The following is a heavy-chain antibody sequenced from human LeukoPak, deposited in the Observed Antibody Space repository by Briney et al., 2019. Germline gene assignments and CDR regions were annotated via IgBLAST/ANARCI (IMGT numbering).Heavy chain of an antibody. CDR1: GYSISSGYY. Sequence: SETLSLTCAVSGYSISSGYYWGWIRQPPGKGLEWIGSIYHSGSTYYNPSLKSRVTISVDTSKNQFSLKLSSVTAADTAVYYCARQDIVVVIAISNAFDIRGQGTMVTVSS. CDR2: IYHSGST. V-gene: IGHV4-38-2*01. CDR3: ARQDIVVVIAISNAFDI. J-gene: IGHJ3*02. D-gene: IGHD2-21*01.